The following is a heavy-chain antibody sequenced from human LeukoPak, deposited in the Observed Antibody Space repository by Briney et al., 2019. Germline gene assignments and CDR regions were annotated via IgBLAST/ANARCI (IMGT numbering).Heavy chain of an antibody. J-gene: IGHJ3*02. CDR2: IYYSGST. Sequence: SETLSLTCTVSGGSISSSSYYWGWIRQPPGKGLEWIGSIYYSGSTYYNPSLKSRVTISVDTSKNQFSLKLSSVTAADTAVYYCARESGVRYFDWLPPLFGDAFDIWGQGTMVTVSS. CDR1: GGSISSSSYY. V-gene: IGHV4-39*07. CDR3: ARESGVRYFDWLPPLFGDAFDI. D-gene: IGHD3-9*01.